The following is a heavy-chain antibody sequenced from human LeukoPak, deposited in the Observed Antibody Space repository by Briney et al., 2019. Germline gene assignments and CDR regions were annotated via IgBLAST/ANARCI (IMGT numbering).Heavy chain of an antibody. D-gene: IGHD3-3*01. CDR2: IDPSDSYT. CDR3: ARLIGGYDFWSGYYTWFDP. Sequence: GESLKISCKGSGYSFTSYWISWVRQMPGKGLEWMGRIDPSDSYTNYSPSFQGHVTISADKSISTAYLQWSSLKASDTAMYYCARLIGGYDFWSGYYTWFDPWGQGTLVTVSS. CDR1: GYSFTSYW. J-gene: IGHJ5*02. V-gene: IGHV5-10-1*01.